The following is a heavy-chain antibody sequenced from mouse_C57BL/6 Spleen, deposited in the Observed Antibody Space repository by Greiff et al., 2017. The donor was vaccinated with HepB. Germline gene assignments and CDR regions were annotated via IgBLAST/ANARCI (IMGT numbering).Heavy chain of an antibody. Sequence: QVQLQQSGPELVKPGASVKISCKASGYAFSSSWMNWVKQRPGKGLEWIGRIYPGDGDTNYNGKFKGKATLTADKSSSTAYMQLSSLTSEDSAVYFCAREKANFDYWGQGTTLTVSS. CDR3: AREKANFDY. V-gene: IGHV1-82*01. J-gene: IGHJ2*01. CDR1: GYAFSSSW. CDR2: IYPGDGDT.